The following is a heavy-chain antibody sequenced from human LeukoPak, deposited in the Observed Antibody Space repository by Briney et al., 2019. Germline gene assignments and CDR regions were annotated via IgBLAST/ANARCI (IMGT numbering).Heavy chain of an antibody. V-gene: IGHV4-61*08. CDR2: IYDIRNT. D-gene: IGHD1-26*01. CDR1: GGSVGSGGYY. CDR3: ARTQSQSGSYRYYFAY. Sequence: SETLSLTCTVSGGSVGSGGYYWSWMRQPPGGGLEWIVEIYDIRNTNYNPSLKSRVTMSLDPSKNQFSLKLNSVTAADTAVYYCARTQSQSGSYRYYFAYWGQGTLVTVSS. J-gene: IGHJ4*02.